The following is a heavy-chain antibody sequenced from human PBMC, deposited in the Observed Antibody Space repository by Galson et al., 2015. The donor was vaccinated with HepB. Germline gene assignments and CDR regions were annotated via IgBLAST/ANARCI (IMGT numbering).Heavy chain of an antibody. Sequence: SLRLSCAASGFTFSSYWMSWVRQAPGKGLEWVANIKQDGSEKYYVDSVKGRFTISRDNAKNSLYLQMNSLRAEDTAVYYCARSVVPKSRAAEYFQHWGQGTLVTVSS. J-gene: IGHJ1*01. CDR3: ARSVVPKSRAAEYFQH. D-gene: IGHD2-2*01. CDR1: GFTFSSYW. CDR2: IKQDGSEK. V-gene: IGHV3-7*03.